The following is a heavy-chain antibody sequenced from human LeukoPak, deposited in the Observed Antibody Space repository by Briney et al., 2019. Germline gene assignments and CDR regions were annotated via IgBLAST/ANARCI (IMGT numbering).Heavy chain of an antibody. CDR1: GFTVSSNY. D-gene: IGHD5-24*01. Sequence: GGSLRLFCAASGFTVSSNYMSWVRQAPGKGLEWVSVIYIGGSTYYADSVKGRFTISRDSSKNTLYLQMDSLRAEDTAMYYCARGDGYNYWRYWGQGTLVIVSS. CDR3: ARGDGYNYWRY. J-gene: IGHJ4*02. V-gene: IGHV3-53*01. CDR2: IYIGGST.